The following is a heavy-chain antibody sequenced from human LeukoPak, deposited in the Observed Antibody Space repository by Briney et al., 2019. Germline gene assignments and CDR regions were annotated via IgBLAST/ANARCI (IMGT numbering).Heavy chain of an antibody. CDR3: ARVAGIDFDY. CDR1: GFTFSSYA. J-gene: IGHJ4*02. V-gene: IGHV3-23*01. CDR2: ISGSGGST. Sequence: GGSLRLSCAASGFTFSSYAMSWVRQAPGKGPEWVSAISGSGGSTYYADSVKGRFIISRDNPKNTLYLQMNSLRAGDTAVYYCARVAGIDFDYWGQGTLVTVSS.